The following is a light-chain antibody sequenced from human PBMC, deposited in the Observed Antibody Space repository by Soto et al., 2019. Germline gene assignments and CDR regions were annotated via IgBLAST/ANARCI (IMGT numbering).Light chain of an antibody. J-gene: IGKJ1*01. Sequence: DIQLTQSPSFLSASVGDRVTITCRASQGISSYLAWYQQKPGKAPKLLIYAASTLQSGVPSRFSGSGSGTEFTLTISRLEPEDSAVYYRQQYGTSPRTFGQGTKVDIK. V-gene: IGKV1-9*01. CDR2: AAS. CDR1: QGISSY. CDR3: QQYGTSPRT.